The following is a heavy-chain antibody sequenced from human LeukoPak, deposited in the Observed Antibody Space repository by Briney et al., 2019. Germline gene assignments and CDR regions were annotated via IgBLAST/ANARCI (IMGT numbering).Heavy chain of an antibody. Sequence: GGSLRLSCAASGFTFSSYAMNWVRQAPGKGLEWVSGINSSGGGTYYADSVKGRFTISRDNSKNSLYLQMNSLRAEDTAVYYCARLSQFEKWYWGAFDIWGQGTMVTVSS. CDR1: GFTFSSYA. J-gene: IGHJ3*02. V-gene: IGHV3-23*01. D-gene: IGHD2-8*02. CDR3: ARLSQFEKWYWGAFDI. CDR2: INSSGGGT.